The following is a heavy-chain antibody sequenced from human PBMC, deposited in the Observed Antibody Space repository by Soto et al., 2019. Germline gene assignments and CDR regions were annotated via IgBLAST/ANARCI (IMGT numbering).Heavy chain of an antibody. CDR1: GGSISIGGYS. D-gene: IGHD3-10*01. CDR2: IFHSGST. CDR3: ARHFMVRGVIKNFVLDS. V-gene: IGHV4-30-2*01. Sequence: SETLSLTCAVFGGSISIGGYSWSWIRQPPGKGLEWIGYIFHSGSTYYNPSLRSRVSISVDGSKNQFSLNLTSVTAADTAVYYCARHFMVRGVIKNFVLDSWGQGTLVTVSS. J-gene: IGHJ4*02.